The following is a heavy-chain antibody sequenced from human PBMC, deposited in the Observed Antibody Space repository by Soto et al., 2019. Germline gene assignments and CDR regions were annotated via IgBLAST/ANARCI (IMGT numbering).Heavy chain of an antibody. Sequence: QVQLVESGGGVVQPGRSLRLSCAASGFTFSSYGMHWVRQAPGKGLEWVAVISYDGSNKYYADSVKGRFTISRDNSKNTLYLQMNSPRAEDTAVYYCAKEKIAWNYYGSGSYLGPWGQGTLVTVSS. CDR1: GFTFSSYG. D-gene: IGHD3-10*01. CDR3: AKEKIAWNYYGSGSYLGP. CDR2: ISYDGSNK. V-gene: IGHV3-30*18. J-gene: IGHJ5*02.